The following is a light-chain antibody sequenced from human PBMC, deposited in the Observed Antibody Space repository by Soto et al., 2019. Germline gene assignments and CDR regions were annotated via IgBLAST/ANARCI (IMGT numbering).Light chain of an antibody. J-gene: IGKJ5*01. CDR3: QQYGSSPPIT. CDR1: QGISNIY. Sequence: EIVLTQSPGTLSLSPGERATLSCRASQGISNIYLAWYQQKPGQAPRLLIYGASSRATGIPDRFSGGGSGTDFTLTISRLEPEDFAVYYCQQYGSSPPITFGQGTRLEIK. V-gene: IGKV3-20*01. CDR2: GAS.